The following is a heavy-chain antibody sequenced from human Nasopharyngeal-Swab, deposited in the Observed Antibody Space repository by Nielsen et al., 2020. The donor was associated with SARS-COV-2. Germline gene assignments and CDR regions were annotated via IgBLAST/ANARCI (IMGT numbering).Heavy chain of an antibody. D-gene: IGHD3-10*01. Sequence: SATLSLTCTVSGGSISSSSYYWGWIRQPPGKGLEWIGSIYYSGSTYYNPSLKSRVTISVDTSKNQFSLKLSSVTAADTAVYYCARHPTMVRGLRYYWYFDLWGRGTLVTVSS. V-gene: IGHV4-39*01. J-gene: IGHJ2*01. CDR1: GGSISSSSYY. CDR3: ARHPTMVRGLRYYWYFDL. CDR2: IYYSGST.